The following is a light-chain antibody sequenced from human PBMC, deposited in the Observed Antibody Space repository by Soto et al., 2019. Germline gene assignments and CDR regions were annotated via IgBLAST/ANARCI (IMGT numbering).Light chain of an antibody. CDR2: DVS. J-gene: IGLJ1*01. CDR1: SSDVVGYNY. V-gene: IGLV2-14*01. CDR3: SSYTSSSTLLYV. Sequence: QSALTQPASVSGSPGQSITISCTGTSSDVVGYNYVSWYQQHPGKAPTLMIYDVSNRPSGVSNRFSGSKSGNTASLTISGLQAEDEADYYCSSYTSSSTLLYVFGTGTKVTVL.